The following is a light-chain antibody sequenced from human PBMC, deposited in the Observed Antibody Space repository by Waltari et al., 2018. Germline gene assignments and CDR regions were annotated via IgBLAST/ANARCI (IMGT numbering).Light chain of an antibody. CDR1: QSISSY. J-gene: IGKJ1*01. Sequence: DIQMTQSPSSLSASVGDRVTITCRASQSISSYLNWYQQKPGKAPKLLIYAASSLQNGVPSRFSSSGCGTDFTITIRSLQPEDSATYYCQQSYSTLGWTFGQGTKVESK. CDR2: AAS. CDR3: QQSYSTLGWT. V-gene: IGKV1-39*01.